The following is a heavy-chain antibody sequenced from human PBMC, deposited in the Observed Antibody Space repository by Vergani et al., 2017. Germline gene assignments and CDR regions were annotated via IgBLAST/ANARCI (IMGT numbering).Heavy chain of an antibody. CDR2: ISAYNGNT. CDR3: ARIELLWFGGVFYGMDV. J-gene: IGHJ6*02. Sequence: QVQLVQSGAEVKKPGASVKVSCKASGYTFTSYGISWVRQAPGQGLEWMGWISAYNGNTNYAQKLQGRVTMTTDTSTSTADMELRSLRSDDTAVYYCARIELLWFGGVFYGMDVWGQGTTVTVSS. CDR1: GYTFTSYG. D-gene: IGHD3-10*01. V-gene: IGHV1-18*01.